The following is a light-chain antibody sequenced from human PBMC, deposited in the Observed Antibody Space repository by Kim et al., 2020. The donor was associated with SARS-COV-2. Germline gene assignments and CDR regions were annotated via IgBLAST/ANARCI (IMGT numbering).Light chain of an antibody. CDR2: TAS. J-gene: IGKJ4*01. V-gene: IGKV1-39*01. CDR3: QQIYDTPLT. Sequence: DIQMTQSPSSLSASVGDSVTITCRASQKIGGFLNWYQQKPGQAPNLLIVTASTLQGGVPSRFSGSGSGADFTLTISSLQPEDVATYFCQQIYDTPLTFGGGTKVDIK. CDR1: QKIGGF.